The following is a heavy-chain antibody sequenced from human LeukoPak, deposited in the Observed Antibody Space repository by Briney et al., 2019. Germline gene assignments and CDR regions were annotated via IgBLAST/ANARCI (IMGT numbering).Heavy chain of an antibody. D-gene: IGHD4-17*01. CDR3: ARTHDYGDYPTTYFDY. Sequence: KPSETLSLTCTVSGGSISSYYWSWIRQPPGKGLEWIGYIYYSGSTSYNPSLKSRVTISVDTSKNQFSLKLNSVTAADTAVYYCARTHDYGDYPTTYFDYWGQGTLVTVSS. CDR1: GGSISSYY. J-gene: IGHJ4*02. V-gene: IGHV4-59*01. CDR2: IYYSGST.